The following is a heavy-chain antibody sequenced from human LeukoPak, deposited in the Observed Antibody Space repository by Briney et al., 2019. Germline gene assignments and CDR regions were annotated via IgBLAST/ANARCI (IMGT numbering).Heavy chain of an antibody. Sequence: SQTLSLTCTVSGGSISSGSYYWSWIRQPAGKGLEWIGRIYTSGSTNYNPSPKSRGTISVDTSKNQFSLKLSSVTAADTAVYYCARGGVVVVAAKVDYFDYWGQGTLVTVSS. CDR1: GGSISSGSYY. CDR3: ARGGVVVVAAKVDYFDY. D-gene: IGHD2-15*01. CDR2: IYTSGST. V-gene: IGHV4-61*02. J-gene: IGHJ4*02.